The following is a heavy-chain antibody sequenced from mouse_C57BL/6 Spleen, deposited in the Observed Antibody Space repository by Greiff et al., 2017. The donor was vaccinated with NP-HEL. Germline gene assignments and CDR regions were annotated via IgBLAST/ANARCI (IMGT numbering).Heavy chain of an antibody. J-gene: IGHJ4*01. CDR1: GYTFTDYY. CDR2: INPYNGGT. CDR3: AREATVVGMDY. V-gene: IGHV1-19*01. D-gene: IGHD1-1*01. Sequence: EVQLQQSGPVLVKPGASVKMSCKASGYTFTDYYMNWVKQSHGKSLEWIGVINPYNGGTSYNQKFKGKATLTVDKSSSTAYMELNSLTSEDSAVYYCAREATVVGMDYWGQGTSVTVSS.